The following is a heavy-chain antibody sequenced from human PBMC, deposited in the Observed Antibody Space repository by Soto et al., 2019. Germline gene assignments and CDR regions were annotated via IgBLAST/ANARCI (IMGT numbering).Heavy chain of an antibody. V-gene: IGHV1-18*01. J-gene: IGHJ5*02. CDR2: ISTYNGNT. Sequence: QVELVQSGPEVKKPGASVKVSCKASGYSFSNSGFSWMRQAPGQGLEWMGWISTYNGNTNYAQKVQGRLSMTKDTSTTPAFMELTTLRSDDTAVYYCARDEYNNGRNWLNPWGQGTLVTVTS. CDR1: GYSFSNSG. D-gene: IGHD2-8*01. CDR3: ARDEYNNGRNWLNP.